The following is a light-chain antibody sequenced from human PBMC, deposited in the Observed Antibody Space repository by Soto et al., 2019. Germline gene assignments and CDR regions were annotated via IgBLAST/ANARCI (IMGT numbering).Light chain of an antibody. Sequence: EIVLTQSPGTLSLSPGERATISCRASQSVGRYLAWYQQKYCQHPRRLIFDASDSATGIPDRFSGGGSGTEFTLTISSLEPEDFAVYYCHQRSSWTSYTFGGGTKLEIK. CDR2: DAS. CDR1: QSVGRY. V-gene: IGKV3-11*01. CDR3: HQRSSWTSYT. J-gene: IGKJ2*01.